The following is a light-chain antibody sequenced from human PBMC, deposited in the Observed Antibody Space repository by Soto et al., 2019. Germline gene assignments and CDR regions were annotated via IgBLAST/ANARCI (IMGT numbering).Light chain of an antibody. CDR3: QQYGSSLTWT. V-gene: IGKV3-20*01. J-gene: IGKJ1*01. CDR1: QSVTSNY. Sequence: EVVLTQSPGTVSLSPGERATLSCRASQSVTSNYLAWYQQKPGQAPRLLIYAASSRATGSPDRFSGSGSGTDFSLTISRLEPEDFAVYYCQQYGSSLTWTFGQGTKVEIK. CDR2: AAS.